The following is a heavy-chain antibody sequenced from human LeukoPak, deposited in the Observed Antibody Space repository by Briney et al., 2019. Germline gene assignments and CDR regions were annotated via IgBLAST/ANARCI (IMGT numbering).Heavy chain of an antibody. J-gene: IGHJ5*02. D-gene: IGHD6-13*01. CDR2: ISWNSGSI. CDR1: GFTFDDYA. V-gene: IGHV3-9*01. Sequence: GGSLRLSCAASGFTFDDYAMHWVRQAPGKGLEWVSGISWNSGSIGYADSVKGRFTISRDNAKNSLYLQMNSLRTEDTALYYCAKDRGSSSWSINWFDPWGQGTLVAVSS. CDR3: AKDRGSSSWSINWFDP.